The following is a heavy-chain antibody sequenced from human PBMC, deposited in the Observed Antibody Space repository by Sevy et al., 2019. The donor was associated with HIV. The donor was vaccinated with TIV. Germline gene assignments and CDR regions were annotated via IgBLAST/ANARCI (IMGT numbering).Heavy chain of an antibody. CDR3: VRDRGEILDSAFDY. CDR1: GFTFSDYS. Sequence: GGSLRLSCAASGFTFSDYSMHWVRQAPGKGLEWVAVISYDGRNYKYNVDSVKGRFTISRDNSKNTLFLQMNSLRAEDSAIYYCVRDRGEILDSAFDYWGQGTLVTVSS. J-gene: IGHJ4*02. D-gene: IGHD3-16*01. V-gene: IGHV3-30*14. CDR2: ISYDGRNYK.